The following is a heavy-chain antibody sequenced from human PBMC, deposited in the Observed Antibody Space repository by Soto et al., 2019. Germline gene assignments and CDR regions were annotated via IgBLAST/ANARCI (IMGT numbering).Heavy chain of an antibody. D-gene: IGHD6-13*01. CDR1: GGSISSYY. Sequence: SETLSLTCTVSGGSISSYYWSWIRQPPGKGLEWIGYIYYSGSTNYNPSLKSRVTISVDTSKNQFSLKLSSVTAADTAVYYCARHRGYSSSWYYFDYWGQGTLVTSPQ. CDR3: ARHRGYSSSWYYFDY. CDR2: IYYSGST. V-gene: IGHV4-59*08. J-gene: IGHJ4*02.